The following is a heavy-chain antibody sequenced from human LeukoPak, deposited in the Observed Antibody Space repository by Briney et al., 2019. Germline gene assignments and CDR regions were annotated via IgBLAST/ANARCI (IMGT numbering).Heavy chain of an antibody. J-gene: IGHJ4*02. CDR2: IYHGGST. D-gene: IGHD2-15*01. CDR3: ARVHCSGGSCYEDY. V-gene: IGHV4-4*02. CDR1: GGSISSSNW. Sequence: SETLSLTCAVSGGSISSSNWWSWVRQPPGKGLEWIGEIYHGGSTNYNPSLKSRVTISVDKSKNQFSLKLSSVTAADTAVYYRARVHCSGGSCYEDYWGQGTLVTVSS.